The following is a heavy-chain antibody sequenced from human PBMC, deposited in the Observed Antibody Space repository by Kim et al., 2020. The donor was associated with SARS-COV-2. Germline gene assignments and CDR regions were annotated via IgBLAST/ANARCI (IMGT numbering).Heavy chain of an antibody. D-gene: IGHD3-10*01. J-gene: IGHJ4*02. V-gene: IGHV3-30*01. CDR3: ARDLSRERITMVRGASRRGFDY. Sequence: TISRDNSKNTLYLQMNSLRAEDTAVYYCARDLSRERITMVRGASRRGFDYWGQGTLVTVSS.